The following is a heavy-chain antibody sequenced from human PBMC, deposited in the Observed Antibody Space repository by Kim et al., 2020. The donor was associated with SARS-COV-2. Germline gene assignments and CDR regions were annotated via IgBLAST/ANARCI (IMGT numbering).Heavy chain of an antibody. Sequence: ANSVEGRFHINRDNAKNTLYLQMNSLRSKATAVYYCAKGKIVATISPIDYWGQGTLVTVSS. D-gene: IGHD5-12*01. V-gene: IGHV3-23*03. J-gene: IGHJ4*02. CDR3: AKGKIVATISPIDY.